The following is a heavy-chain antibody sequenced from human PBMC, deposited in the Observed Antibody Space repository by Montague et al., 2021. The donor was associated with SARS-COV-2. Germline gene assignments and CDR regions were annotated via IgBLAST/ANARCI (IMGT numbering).Heavy chain of an antibody. V-gene: IGHV5-51*01. J-gene: IGHJ4*02. CDR2: IYPGAPST. Sequence: QSGAEVKKPGESLKISCKSSGYSFTTSWIGWVRQMPGKGLEWMGIIYPGAPSTRYSPSFQGQVTISVDKSTKTAYMQWGSLKASDTAMYYCASGRVGATQNFFDYWGQGTMVTVSS. D-gene: IGHD1-26*01. CDR3: ASGRVGATQNFFDY. CDR1: GYSFTTSW.